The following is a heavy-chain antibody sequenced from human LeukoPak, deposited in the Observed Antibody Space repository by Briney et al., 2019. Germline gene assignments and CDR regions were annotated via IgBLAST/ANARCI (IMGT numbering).Heavy chain of an antibody. V-gene: IGHV1-58*01. CDR1: GYTFSNSA. Sequence: SVKVSCKASGYTFSNSAVQWVRQARGQPLEWIGWIGVGGGNTNYAQRVQGRVIITRDMSTNTAYMELSSLGSEDTAVYYCARDETYYYDSSGYNRRVYYFDYWGQGTLATVSS. J-gene: IGHJ4*02. CDR2: IGVGGGNT. CDR3: ARDETYYYDSSGYNRRVYYFDY. D-gene: IGHD3-22*01.